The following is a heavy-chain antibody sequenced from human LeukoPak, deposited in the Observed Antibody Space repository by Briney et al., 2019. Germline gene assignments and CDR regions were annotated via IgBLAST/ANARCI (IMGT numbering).Heavy chain of an antibody. CDR2: IASDGSST. V-gene: IGHV3-74*01. Sequence: GGSLRLSCAASGFTFSSYWMNWVRQAPGKGLVWVSRIASDGSSTTYADSVKGRFSISRDNAKNTLYLQMNSLRAEDTAVYYCAKGLSSGYYVYFDHWGQGTLVTVSS. J-gene: IGHJ4*02. CDR1: GFTFSSYW. D-gene: IGHD3-22*01. CDR3: AKGLSSGYYVYFDH.